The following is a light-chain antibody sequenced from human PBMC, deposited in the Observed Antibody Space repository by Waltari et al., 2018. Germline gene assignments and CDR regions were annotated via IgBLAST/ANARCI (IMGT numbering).Light chain of an antibody. CDR2: EVT. V-gene: IGLV2-11*01. J-gene: IGLJ7*01. Sequence: QAALTQSPSMSGSPGQSVTISCTGTNTSIDAYTRVTWDQHHPGKAPKLIISEVTQRPSGVSDRFSGSKSGNTASLTISGLQPEDEADYYCSSYGGIATFLFGGGTRLTVL. CDR1: NTSIDAYTR. CDR3: SSYGGIATFL.